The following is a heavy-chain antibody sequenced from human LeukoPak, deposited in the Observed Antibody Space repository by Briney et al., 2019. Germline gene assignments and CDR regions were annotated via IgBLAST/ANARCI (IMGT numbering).Heavy chain of an antibody. J-gene: IGHJ4*02. V-gene: IGHV3-30*02. D-gene: IGHD3-22*01. CDR3: AKSSITMTVVVTWVDY. CDR1: GFTFSTYG. Sequence: GGSLRLSCEASGFTFSTYGMHWVRQAPGKGLEWVALIRYDGSNKYYADSVKGRFTISRDNSKNTLYLQMNSLRAEDTAVYYCAKSSITMTVVVTWVDYWGQGTLVTVSS. CDR2: IRYDGSNK.